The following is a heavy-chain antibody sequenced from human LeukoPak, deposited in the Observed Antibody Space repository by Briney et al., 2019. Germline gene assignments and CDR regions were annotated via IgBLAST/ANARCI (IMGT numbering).Heavy chain of an antibody. Sequence: ASVKVSCKATGYTFTGYYMHWVRQAPGQGLEWMGWINPNSGGTNYAQKFQGRVTMTRDTSISTAYMELSRLRSDDTAVYYCARSSREIQYDYIWGSYRLPQRGDDYWGQGTLVTVSS. CDR1: GYTFTGYY. CDR3: ARSSREIQYDYIWGSYRLPQRGDDY. CDR2: INPNSGGT. D-gene: IGHD3-16*02. J-gene: IGHJ4*02. V-gene: IGHV1-2*02.